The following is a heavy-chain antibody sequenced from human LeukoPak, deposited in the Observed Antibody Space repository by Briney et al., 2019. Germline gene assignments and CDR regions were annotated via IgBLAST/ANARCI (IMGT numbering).Heavy chain of an antibody. Sequence: SETLSLTCTVSGGSVRSGSYYWSWVRQPPGKRLESIGYVYYSGSTNYNPSLKSRVTISVDTSKNQFSLKLSSVTAADTAVYYCAREAAAAGRLRYFDYWGQGTLVTVSS. CDR1: GGSVRSGSYY. V-gene: IGHV4-61*01. CDR2: VYYSGST. CDR3: AREAAAAGRLRYFDY. J-gene: IGHJ4*02. D-gene: IGHD6-13*01.